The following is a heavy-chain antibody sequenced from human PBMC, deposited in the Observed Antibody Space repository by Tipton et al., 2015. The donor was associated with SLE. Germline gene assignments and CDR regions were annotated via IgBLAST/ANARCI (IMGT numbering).Heavy chain of an antibody. V-gene: IGHV4-38-2*01. J-gene: IGHJ4*02. CDR2: IYHSGST. CDR1: GYSISSGYY. CDR3: ARVAPAEVFDY. Sequence: TLSLTCAVSGYSISSGYYRGWIRQPPGKGLEWIGSIYHSGSTYYNTSLRSRVTISVDMSKNQVSLKLSSVTAADTAVYYCARVAPAEVFDYWGQGTLVTVSS. D-gene: IGHD2-2*01.